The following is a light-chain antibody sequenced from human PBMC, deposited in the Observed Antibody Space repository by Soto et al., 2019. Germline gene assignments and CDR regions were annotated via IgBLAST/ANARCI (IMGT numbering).Light chain of an antibody. Sequence: DMVLRNSPDFLTESLGETATIRGQASRRVLYSSSNWNYLGWYQKKPGQPPKLLIYWASTRESGVPDRFNGSGSGTDFTLTISSLQAEDVAVYYCQQYYSLPLTFGGGTKVDIK. CDR1: RRVLYSSSNWNY. V-gene: IGKV4-1*01. J-gene: IGKJ4*01. CDR3: QQYYSLPLT. CDR2: WAS.